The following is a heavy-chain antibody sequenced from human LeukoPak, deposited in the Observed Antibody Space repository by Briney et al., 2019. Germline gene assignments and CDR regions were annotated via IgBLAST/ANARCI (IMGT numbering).Heavy chain of an antibody. D-gene: IGHD2-15*01. J-gene: IGHJ3*02. CDR3: ARSDTYCSGGSCPPNTFDALDI. V-gene: IGHV4-34*01. CDR1: GGSISGYY. CDR2: INHSGST. Sequence: SETLSLTCTVSGGSISGYYWSWIRQPPGKGLEWIGEINHSGSTNYNPSLKSRVTISVDTSKNQFSLKLSSVTAADTAVYYCARSDTYCSGGSCPPNTFDALDIWGQGTMVTVSS.